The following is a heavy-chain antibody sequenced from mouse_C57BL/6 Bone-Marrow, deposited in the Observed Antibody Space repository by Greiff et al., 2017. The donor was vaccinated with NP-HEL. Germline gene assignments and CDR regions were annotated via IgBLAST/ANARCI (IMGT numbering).Heavy chain of an antibody. J-gene: IGHJ2*01. CDR2: IYPGGGYT. CDR3: ARGSSRYFDY. Sequence: VQLQESGAELVRPGTSVKMSCKASGYTFTNYWIGWAKQRPGHGLEWIGDIYPGGGYTNYNEKFKGKATLTADKSSSTAYMQFSSLTSEDSAIYYCARGSSRYFDYWGQGTTLTVSS. CDR1: GYTFTNYW. V-gene: IGHV1-63*01.